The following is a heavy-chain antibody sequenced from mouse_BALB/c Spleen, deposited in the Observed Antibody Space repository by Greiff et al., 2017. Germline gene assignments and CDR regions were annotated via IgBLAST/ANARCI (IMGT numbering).Heavy chain of an antibody. J-gene: IGHJ4*01. Sequence: EVMLVESGGGLVKPGGSLKLSCAASGFTFSDYYMYWVRQTPEKRLEWVATISDGGSYTYYPDSVKGRFTISRDNAKNNLYLQMSSLKSEDTAMYYCASGGGDCFYAMDYWGQGTSVTVSS. CDR3: ASGGGDCFYAMDY. V-gene: IGHV5-4*02. CDR2: ISDGGSYT. CDR1: GFTFSDYY. D-gene: IGHD2-13*01.